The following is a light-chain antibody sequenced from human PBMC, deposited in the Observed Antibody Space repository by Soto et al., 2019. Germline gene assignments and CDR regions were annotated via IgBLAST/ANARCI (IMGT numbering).Light chain of an antibody. V-gene: IGKV1-5*03. CDR1: QSISSW. Sequence: DIQMTQSPSTLSASVGDRVTITCRASQSISSWLAWYQQKPGKAPKLLIYKASSLESGVPSRFSGSGSGTEFTLTISSLQPYDFATYYCQQYNSYSWTFGQGTKVKIK. J-gene: IGKJ1*01. CDR2: KAS. CDR3: QQYNSYSWT.